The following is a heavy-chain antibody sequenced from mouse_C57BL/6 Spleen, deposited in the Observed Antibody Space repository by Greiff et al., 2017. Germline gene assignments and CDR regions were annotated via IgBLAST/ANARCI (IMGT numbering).Heavy chain of an antibody. J-gene: IGHJ1*03. CDR1: GYSITSGYY. V-gene: IGHV3-6*01. D-gene: IGHD1-1*01. CDR2: ISYDGSN. Sequence: VQLKESGPGLVKPSQSLSLTCSVTGYSITSGYYWNWIRQFPGNKLEWMGYISYDGSNNYNPSLKNRISITRDTSKNQFFLKLNSVTTEDTATYYCAPLLLRWYFDVWGTGTTVTVSS. CDR3: APLLLRWYFDV.